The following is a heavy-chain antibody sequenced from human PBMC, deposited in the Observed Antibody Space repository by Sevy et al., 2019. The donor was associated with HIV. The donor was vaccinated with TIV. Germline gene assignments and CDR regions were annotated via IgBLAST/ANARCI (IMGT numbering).Heavy chain of an antibody. J-gene: IGHJ6*03. V-gene: IGHV4-59*08. Sequence: SETLSLTCTVSGGSISSYYRSWIRQPPGKGLEWIGYIYYSGSTNYNPSLKSRVTISVDTSKNQFSLKLSSVTAADTAVYYCARGIGYCSSTSCSFNYYYYYYMDVWGKGTTVTVSS. CDR2: IYYSGST. CDR1: GGSISSYY. CDR3: ARGIGYCSSTSCSFNYYYYYYMDV. D-gene: IGHD2-2*01.